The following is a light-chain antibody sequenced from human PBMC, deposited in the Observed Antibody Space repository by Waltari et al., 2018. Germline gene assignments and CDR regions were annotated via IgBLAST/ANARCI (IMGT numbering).Light chain of an antibody. CDR1: QTLSSIS. J-gene: IGKJ4*01. V-gene: IGKV3-20*01. CDR2: GTS. Sequence: EIVLTQSPGTLSLSPGERATLSCRASQTLSSISFTWYQQKPGQAPRLLIYGTSNRAIGIPDRFSGSGSGTDFTLTISRLEPEEFAVYYCQQYDGIVVTFGGGTKVEI. CDR3: QQYDGIVVT.